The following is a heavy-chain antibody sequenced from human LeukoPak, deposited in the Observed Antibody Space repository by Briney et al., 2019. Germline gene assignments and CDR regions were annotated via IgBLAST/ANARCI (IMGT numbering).Heavy chain of an antibody. Sequence: ASVKVSCKASGYTFTSYDINWVRQATGQGLEWMGRMNPNSGNTGYAQKFQGRVTMTRNTSISTAYMELSSLRSEDTAVYYCARAHPSSYDFWSGYYFPPPNNNWFDPWGQGTLVTVSS. D-gene: IGHD3-3*01. CDR2: MNPNSGNT. CDR1: GYTFTSYD. J-gene: IGHJ5*02. V-gene: IGHV1-8*01. CDR3: ARAHPSSYDFWSGYYFPPPNNNWFDP.